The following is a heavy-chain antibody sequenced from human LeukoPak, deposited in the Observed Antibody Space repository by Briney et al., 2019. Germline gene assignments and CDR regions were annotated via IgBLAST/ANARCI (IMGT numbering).Heavy chain of an antibody. CDR3: ARDGYCSGGSCYDYYYGMDV. CDR1: GGSISSSNW. V-gene: IGHV4-4*02. J-gene: IGHJ6*02. Sequence: PSETLSLTCAVSGGSISSSNWWSLVRQPPGKGLEWIGEIYHSGSTNYNPSLKSRVTISVDKSKNQFSLKLSSVTAADTAVYYCARDGYCSGGSCYDYYYGMDVWGQGTTVTVSS. CDR2: IYHSGST. D-gene: IGHD2-15*01.